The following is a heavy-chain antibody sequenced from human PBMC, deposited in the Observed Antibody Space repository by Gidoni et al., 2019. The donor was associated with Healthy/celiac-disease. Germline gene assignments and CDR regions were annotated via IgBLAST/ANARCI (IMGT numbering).Heavy chain of an antibody. J-gene: IGHJ6*03. D-gene: IGHD3-3*01. CDR3: ARTYYDFWSGAYYMDV. Sequence: QVQLQESGPGLVKPSQTLSLTCTVSGGSISSGSYYWSWIRQPAGKGLEWIGRIYTSGSTNYNPSLKSRVTISVDTSKNQFSLKLSSVTAADTAVYYCARTYYDFWSGAYYMDVWGKGTTVTVSS. CDR1: GGSISSGSYY. V-gene: IGHV4-61*02. CDR2: IYTSGST.